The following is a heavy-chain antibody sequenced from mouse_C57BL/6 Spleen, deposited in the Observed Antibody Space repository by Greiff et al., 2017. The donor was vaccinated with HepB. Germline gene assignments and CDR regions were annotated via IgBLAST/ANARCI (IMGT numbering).Heavy chain of an antibody. J-gene: IGHJ2*01. V-gene: IGHV1-55*01. CDR2: IYPGSGST. D-gene: IGHD1-1*01. Sequence: QVQLQQPGAELVKPGASVKMSCKASGYPFTSYWITWVKQRPGQGLAWIGDIYPGSGSTNYNEKFKSKATLTVDTSSSTAYMQLSSLTSEDSAVYYCARWRYYGSSPYFDYWGQGTTLTVSS. CDR3: ARWRYYGSSPYFDY. CDR1: GYPFTSYW.